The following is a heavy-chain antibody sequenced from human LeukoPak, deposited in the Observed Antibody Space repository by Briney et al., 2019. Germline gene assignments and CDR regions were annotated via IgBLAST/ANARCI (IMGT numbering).Heavy chain of an antibody. Sequence: GGSLRLSCAASGFTFDDYAMHWVRQAPGKGLEWVSGISWNSGSIGYADSVKGRFTISRDNAKNSLYLQMNSLRAEDTALYYCAKDRNYDFWSGFLGSYYFDYWGQGTLVTVSS. V-gene: IGHV3-9*01. J-gene: IGHJ4*02. D-gene: IGHD3-3*01. CDR1: GFTFDDYA. CDR3: AKDRNYDFWSGFLGSYYFDY. CDR2: ISWNSGSI.